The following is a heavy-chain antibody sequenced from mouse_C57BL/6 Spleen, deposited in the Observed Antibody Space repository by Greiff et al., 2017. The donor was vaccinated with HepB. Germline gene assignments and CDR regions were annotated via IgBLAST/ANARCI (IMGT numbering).Heavy chain of an antibody. CDR1: GYTFTSYW. CDR2: IDPSDSYT. D-gene: IGHD2-2*01. J-gene: IGHJ1*03. CDR3: ARLMVTTHFDV. Sequence: VQLQQPGAELVMPGASVKLSCKASGYTFTSYWMHWVKQRPGQGLEWIGEIDPSDSYTNYNQKFKGKSTLTVDKSSSTAYMQLSSLTSEDSAVYYCARLMVTTHFDVWGTGTTVTVSS. V-gene: IGHV1-69*01.